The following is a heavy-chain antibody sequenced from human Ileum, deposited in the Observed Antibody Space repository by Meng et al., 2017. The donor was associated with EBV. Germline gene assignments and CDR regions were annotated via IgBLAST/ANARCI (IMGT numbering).Heavy chain of an antibody. V-gene: IGHV4-39*07. D-gene: IGHD6-13*01. J-gene: IGHJ1*01. CDR2: IFNSGST. CDR1: GASISSTPYY. Sequence: QLLRQESGPGLVTPSETLSLTCTVSGASISSTPYYWGWIRQPPGKGLEWIGNIFNSGSTSYSPSLKSRVTISVDTSKNQFSLKLSSVTAADTAVYYCARDYSSSWYSGGFFKYWGQGILVTVSS. CDR3: ARDYSSSWYSGGFFKY.